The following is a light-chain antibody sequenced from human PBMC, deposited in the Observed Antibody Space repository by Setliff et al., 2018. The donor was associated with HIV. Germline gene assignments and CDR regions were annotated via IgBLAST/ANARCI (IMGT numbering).Light chain of an antibody. J-gene: IGLJ3*02. CDR1: NIGDKS. V-gene: IGLV3-21*04. CDR2: YDT. CDR3: QVWDSNSDAWV. Sequence: SYELTQSPSVSVAPGKTARITCGGNNIGDKSVFWYQQKPGLAPVLVIYYDTDRPSGIPERFSGSNSGNTATLTISRVEAGDEADYSCQVWDSNSDAWVFDGGTKVTVL.